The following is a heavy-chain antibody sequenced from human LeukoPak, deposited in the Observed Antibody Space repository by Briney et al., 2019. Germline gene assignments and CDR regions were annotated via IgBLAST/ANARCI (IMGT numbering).Heavy chain of an antibody. V-gene: IGHV3-20*04. D-gene: IGHD2/OR15-2a*01. CDR1: GFSFDDYG. Sequence: PGGSLRLSCAASGFSFDDYGMSWVRQAPGTGLEWVSGINWNGGSTGYADSVKGRFTISRDNAKNSLYLQMNSLRAEDTALYYCARKRYSTIDDASDMWGQGTMVTVSS. CDR3: ARKRYSTIDDASDM. J-gene: IGHJ3*02. CDR2: INWNGGST.